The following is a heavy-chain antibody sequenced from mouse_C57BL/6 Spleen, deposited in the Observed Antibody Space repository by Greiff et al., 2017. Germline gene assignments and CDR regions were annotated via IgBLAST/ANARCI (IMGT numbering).Heavy chain of an antibody. Sequence: VQLQQPGAELVKPGASVKLSCKASGYTFTSYWMHWVKQRPGRGLEWIGRIDPNSGGTKYNEKFKSKATLTVDKPSSTAYMQLSSLTSEDSAVYYCARPRYYYGSSYWYFDVWGTGTTVTVSS. J-gene: IGHJ1*03. D-gene: IGHD1-1*01. CDR1: GYTFTSYW. CDR2: IDPNSGGT. V-gene: IGHV1-72*01. CDR3: ARPRYYYGSSYWYFDV.